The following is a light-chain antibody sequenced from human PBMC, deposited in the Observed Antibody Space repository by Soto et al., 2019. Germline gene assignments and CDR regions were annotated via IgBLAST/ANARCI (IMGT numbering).Light chain of an antibody. CDR1: QSVSSN. CDR2: GAF. J-gene: IGKJ5*01. V-gene: IGKV3D-15*01. Sequence: EIVLTQSPGTLSLSPGERATFSCRASQSVSSNYLAWYQQKPGQAPRLLIYGAFKRATGIPDRFSGSGSGTEFTLTISSLQSEDFAVYYCQQYNNWPPTFGQGTRLEI. CDR3: QQYNNWPPT.